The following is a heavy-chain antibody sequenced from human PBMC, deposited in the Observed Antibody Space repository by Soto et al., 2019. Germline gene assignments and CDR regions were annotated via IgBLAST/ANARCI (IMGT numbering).Heavy chain of an antibody. CDR2: IYYSGST. D-gene: IGHD4-17*01. Sequence: SETLSLTCTVSGGSISSYYWSWIRQPPGKGLEWIGYIYYSGSTNYNPSLKSRVTISVDTSKNQFSLKLSSVTAADTAVYYCARATKTTVTTKGYYYYYMDVWGKGTTVTVSS. V-gene: IGHV4-59*01. CDR1: GGSISSYY. CDR3: ARATKTTVTTKGYYYYYMDV. J-gene: IGHJ6*03.